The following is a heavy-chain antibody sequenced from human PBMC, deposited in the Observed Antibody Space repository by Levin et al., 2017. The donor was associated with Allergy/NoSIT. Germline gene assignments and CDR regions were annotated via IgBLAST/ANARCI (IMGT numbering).Heavy chain of an antibody. CDR1: GFTFSSYT. CDR2: ISSSSSFI. V-gene: IGHV3-21*01. D-gene: IGHD4-17*01. CDR3: ASPDFGDYGY. Sequence: GASVKVSCAASGFTFSSYTMNWVRQAPGKGLEWVSSISSSSSFIYYADSVKGRFTISRDNAKNSLYLQMNSLRAEDTAMYYCASPDFGDYGYWGQGTLVTVSS. J-gene: IGHJ4*02.